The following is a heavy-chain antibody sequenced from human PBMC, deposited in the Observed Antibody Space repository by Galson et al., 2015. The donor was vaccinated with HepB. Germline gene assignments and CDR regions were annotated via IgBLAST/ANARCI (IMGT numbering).Heavy chain of an antibody. D-gene: IGHD2/OR15-2a*01. CDR3: ARGRAMATFISVFDN. Sequence: SVKVSCKASGDTFINYAITWVRQAPGHGLEWMGGIIPVFNTSTYAQKFQGRVTISADESTSTAYMELSSLRSEDTAMYYCARGRAMATFISVFDNWGQGTLVTVSS. CDR2: IIPVFNTS. V-gene: IGHV1-69*13. J-gene: IGHJ4*02. CDR1: GDTFINYA.